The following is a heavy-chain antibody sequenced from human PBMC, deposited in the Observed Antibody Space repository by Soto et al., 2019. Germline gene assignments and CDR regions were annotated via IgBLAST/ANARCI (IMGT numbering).Heavy chain of an antibody. Sequence: TSETLSLTCAVYGGSFSGYYWSWIRQPPGKGLEWIGEINHSASTNYNPSLKSRVTISVDTSKNQFSLKLSSVTAADTAVYYCARGGRYCSSTSCYPPYYYYYMDVWGKGTTVTVS. CDR3: ARGGRYCSSTSCYPPYYYYYMDV. J-gene: IGHJ6*03. CDR1: GGSFSGYY. CDR2: INHSAST. D-gene: IGHD2-2*01. V-gene: IGHV4-34*01.